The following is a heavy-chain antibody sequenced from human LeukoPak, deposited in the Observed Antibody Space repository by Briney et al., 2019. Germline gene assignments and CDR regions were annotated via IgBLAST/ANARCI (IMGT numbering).Heavy chain of an antibody. CDR1: GGSISSSSYY. V-gene: IGHV4-39*01. CDR2: IYYSGST. J-gene: IGHJ5*02. CDR3: ARRDYDFWSGYYGSWFDP. D-gene: IGHD3-3*01. Sequence: SETLSLTCTVSGGSISSSSYYWGWIRQPPGKWLEWLGRIYYSGSTYYNPSLKSRVTISGDPSKDQFSLKLSSVTAADTAVYYCARRDYDFWSGYYGSWFDPWGQGTLVTVSS.